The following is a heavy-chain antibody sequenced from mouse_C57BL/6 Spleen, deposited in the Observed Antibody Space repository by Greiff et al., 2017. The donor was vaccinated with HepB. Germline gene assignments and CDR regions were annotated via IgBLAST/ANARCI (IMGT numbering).Heavy chain of an antibody. CDR1: GYTFTSYW. V-gene: IGHV1-64*01. J-gene: IGHJ4*01. CDR3: ARRGHYNAMDY. CDR2: IHPNSGST. D-gene: IGHD2-12*01. Sequence: VQLQQPGAELVKPGASVKLSCKASGYTFTSYWMHWVKQRPGQGLEWIGMIHPNSGSTNYNEKFKSKATLTVDKSSSTAYMQLSSLTPEDSAVYYCARRGHYNAMDYWGQGTSVTVSS.